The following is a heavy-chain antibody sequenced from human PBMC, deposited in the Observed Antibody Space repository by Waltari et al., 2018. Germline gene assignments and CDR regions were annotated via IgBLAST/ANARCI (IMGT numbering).Heavy chain of an antibody. CDR1: GFRFSNYW. Sequence: EERLLESGGGLVQPGDSLRLSCAGSGFRFSNYWMNWVRQAPGKGLVWVARMGNDETRISYADSGKGRLTISRDNAKNTVYLQMKRLRVEDTAVYYCARLAPRTYRSPVPGRHYYYGMDVWGQGTTVTVSS. V-gene: IGHV3-74*01. J-gene: IGHJ6*02. CDR3: ARLAPRTYRSPVPGRHYYYGMDV. D-gene: IGHD3-10*01. CDR2: MGNDETRI.